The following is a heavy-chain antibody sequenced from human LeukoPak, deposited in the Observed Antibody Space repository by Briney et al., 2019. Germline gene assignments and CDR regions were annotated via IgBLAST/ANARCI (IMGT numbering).Heavy chain of an antibody. CDR2: ITVSVVST. CDR1: LVTSSTYG. V-gene: IGHV3-23*01. J-gene: IGHJ4*02. CDR3: ARDERLLAFLK. D-gene: IGHD3-22*01. Sequence: GGTLRLSCAPSLVTSSTYGLSCVPQAPGEGREWGSGITVSVVSTYYADTVKRRFTISRDKSKNTLYLQMSRLRAEDTAIYYCARDERLLAFLKWGEGTLVTVSS.